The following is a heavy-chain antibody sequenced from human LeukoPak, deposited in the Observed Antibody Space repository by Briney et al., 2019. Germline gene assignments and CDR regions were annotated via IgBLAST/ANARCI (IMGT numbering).Heavy chain of an antibody. CDR1: GFTFSSYG. V-gene: IGHV3-30*18. J-gene: IGHJ5*02. CDR2: ISYDGSNK. CDR3: AKAQGDYYYDSSGYYDWFDP. D-gene: IGHD3-22*01. Sequence: PGGSLRLSCAASGFTFSSYGMNWVRQAPGKGLEWVAVISYDGSNKYCADSVKGRFTISRDNSKNTLYLQMNRLRAEDTAVYYCAKAQGDYYYDSSGYYDWFDPWGQGTLVTVSS.